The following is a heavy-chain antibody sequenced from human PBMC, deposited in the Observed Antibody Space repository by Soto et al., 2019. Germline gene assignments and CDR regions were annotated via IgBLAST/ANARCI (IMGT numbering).Heavy chain of an antibody. CDR2: IFYTGST. J-gene: IGHJ4*02. CDR3: ARVNRGAFDH. Sequence: QVQLQESGPGLVKPSQTLSLTFTVSGGSIHDYYWVWIRQPPGKGLEWFGSIFYTGSTDYNPSLKSRVTLSLATSKNQFSLNLSSVTAADTAVYYCARVNRGAFDHWGQGALVTVSS. V-gene: IGHV4-59*01. CDR1: GGSIHDYY.